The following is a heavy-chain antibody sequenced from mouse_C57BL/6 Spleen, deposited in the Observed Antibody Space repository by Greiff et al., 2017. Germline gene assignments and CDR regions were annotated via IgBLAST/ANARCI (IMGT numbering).Heavy chain of an antibody. CDR2: IDPSVIYT. V-gene: IGHV1-50*01. CDR3: ARGGYTAMDY. D-gene: IGHD3-1*01. CDR1: GYTFTRYW. J-gene: IGHJ4*01. Sequence: QVQLQQPGAELVKPGASVKLSCKASGYTFTRYWMKWVKQRPGQGLEWIGEIDPSVIYTNYNQKFKGKATLTVDTSSSTAYMQLSSLTSEVSAVYYCARGGYTAMDYWGQGTSGTVSS.